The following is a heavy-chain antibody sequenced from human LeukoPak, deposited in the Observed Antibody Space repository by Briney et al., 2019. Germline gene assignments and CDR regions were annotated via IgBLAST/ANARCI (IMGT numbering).Heavy chain of an antibody. CDR3: TRGRPGDPTLFDY. CDR2: ITTYTGYT. J-gene: IGHJ4*02. D-gene: IGHD2-21*02. CDR1: GYGFTTYG. Sequence: ASVKVSRKTSGYGFTTYGLSWVRQAPGQGLECVGWITTYTGYTNYAQKFQGRVTMTTDTSTSTAYMELGSLRSDDTAVYYCTRGRPGDPTLFDYWGQGTLVTVSP. V-gene: IGHV1-18*01.